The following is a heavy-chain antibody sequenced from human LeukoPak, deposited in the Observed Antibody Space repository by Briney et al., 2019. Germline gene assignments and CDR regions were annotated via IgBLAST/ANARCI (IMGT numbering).Heavy chain of an antibody. CDR2: IYYSGST. J-gene: IGHJ5*02. CDR3: ARHHHSYGHGWFDP. D-gene: IGHD5-18*01. V-gene: IGHV4-39*01. CDR1: GGSISSSSYY. Sequence: SETLSLTCTVSGGSISSSSYYWGWIRQPPGKGLEWIGSIYYSGSTYYNPSLKSRVTISVDTSKNQFSLKLSSVTAADTAVYYYARHHHSYGHGWFDPWGQGTLVTVSS.